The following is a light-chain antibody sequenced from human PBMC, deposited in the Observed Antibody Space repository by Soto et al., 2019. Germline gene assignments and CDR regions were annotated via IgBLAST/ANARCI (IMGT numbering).Light chain of an antibody. CDR1: QSIATY. CDR3: QQRYDWPVT. V-gene: IGKV3-11*01. CDR2: SAS. Sequence: EIMLTQSPATLSLSQRERATLYCMASQSIATYLGWYQQKPGQAPRLLIYSASNRANGIPPRFSGSGSGTDFTLTISSLEPEDFSVYYCQQRYDWPVTFGQGTRLEIK. J-gene: IGKJ5*01.